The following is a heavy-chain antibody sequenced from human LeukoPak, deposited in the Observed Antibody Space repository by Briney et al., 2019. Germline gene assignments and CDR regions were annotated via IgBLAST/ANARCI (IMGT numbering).Heavy chain of an antibody. CDR2: IYYSGST. V-gene: IGHV4-31*03. CDR3: ARDQIHYYFDY. Sequence: SETLSLTCTVSGGSISSGGYYWSWIRQHPGKGLEWIGYIYYSGSTYYNPSLKSRVTISVDTSKNQFSLKLSSVTAADTAVYYCARDQIHYYFDYWGQGTLVTVSS. J-gene: IGHJ4*02. CDR1: GGSISSGGYY.